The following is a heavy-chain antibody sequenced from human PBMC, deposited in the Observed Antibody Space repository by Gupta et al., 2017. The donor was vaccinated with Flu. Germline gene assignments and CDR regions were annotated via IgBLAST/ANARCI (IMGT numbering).Heavy chain of an antibody. V-gene: IGHV3-30*18. J-gene: IGHJ4*02. CDR3: AKGGRHNWNYDGDY. CDR2: MSDDGSNQ. Sequence: QSQLVQSGRGVVQPGTSLRLSCPASEFTFSDCGLPWVRQAPGKGLEGMAVMSDDGSNQWYEDSVRGRFTISRDNSKNTLFLQMNSLRADDTAVYYCAKGGRHNWNYDGDYWGQGTLVTVSS. CDR1: EFTFSDCG. D-gene: IGHD1-7*01.